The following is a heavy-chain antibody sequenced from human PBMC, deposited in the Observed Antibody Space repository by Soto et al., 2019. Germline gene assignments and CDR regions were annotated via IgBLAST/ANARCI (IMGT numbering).Heavy chain of an antibody. CDR1: GDSVSSNSAA. CDR3: AIGRPSWIAASSPGYGMDV. V-gene: IGHV6-1*01. Sequence: PSQALSLTCAISGDSVSSNSAAWNWIRQSPSRGLEWLGRTYYRSKWYNDYAVSVKSRITINPDTSKNQFSLQLNSVTPEDTAVYYCAIGRPSWIAASSPGYGMDVWGQGTAVTVSS. J-gene: IGHJ6*02. CDR2: TYYRSKWYN. D-gene: IGHD6-13*01.